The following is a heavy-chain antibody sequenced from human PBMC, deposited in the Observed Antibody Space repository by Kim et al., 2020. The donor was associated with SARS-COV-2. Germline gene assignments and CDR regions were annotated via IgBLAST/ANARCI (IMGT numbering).Heavy chain of an antibody. Sequence: GESLKISCEGSGYTFGNNWIAWVRQTPGKGLEWVGIINPVDSETRYSPSFQGQVTISTDKSIGAAYLHWNSLKASDTAIYYCARHEGDIVVVPPAPGAFRVWGQGTMVTVSA. CDR1: GYTFGNNW. J-gene: IGHJ3*01. V-gene: IGHV5-51*01. CDR2: INPVDSET. CDR3: ARHEGDIVVVPPAPGAFRV. D-gene: IGHD2-2*01.